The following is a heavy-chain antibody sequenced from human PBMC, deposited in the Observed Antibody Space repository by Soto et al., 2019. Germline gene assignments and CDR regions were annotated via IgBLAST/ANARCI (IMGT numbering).Heavy chain of an antibody. CDR1: GFTFSSYG. CDR3: ARGTTVVTPYFDY. V-gene: IGHV3-33*01. J-gene: IGHJ4*02. CDR2: IWYDGSNK. D-gene: IGHD4-17*01. Sequence: GSLRLSCAASGFTFSSYGMHWVRQAPGKGLEWVAVIWYDGSNKYYADSVKGRFTISRDNSKNTLYLQMNSLRAEDTAAYYCARGTTVVTPYFDYWGQGTLVTVSS.